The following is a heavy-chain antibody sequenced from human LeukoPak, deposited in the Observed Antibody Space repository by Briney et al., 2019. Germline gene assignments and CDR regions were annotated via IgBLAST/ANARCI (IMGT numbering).Heavy chain of an antibody. CDR2: IRSKAYGGTT. J-gene: IGHJ4*02. D-gene: IGHD3-3*01. Sequence: PGGSLRLSCTASGFTFGDYAMSWVRQAPGKGLEWVGFIRSKAYGGTTEHAASVKGRFTISRDDSKSIAYLQMNSLKTEDTAVYYCTSSVEPERFLEWSLDYWGQGTLVTVSS. CDR3: TSSVEPERFLEWSLDY. CDR1: GFTFGDYA. V-gene: IGHV3-49*04.